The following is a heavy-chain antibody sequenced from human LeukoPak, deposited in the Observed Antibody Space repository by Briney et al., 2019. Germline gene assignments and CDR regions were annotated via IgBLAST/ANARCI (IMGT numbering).Heavy chain of an antibody. CDR1: GFTLSRYS. D-gene: IGHD3-22*01. CDR3: ARDYFDSSDYPQTYYYYYMDV. V-gene: IGHV3-21*01. CDR2: ISSTSTLI. J-gene: IGHJ6*03. Sequence: PGGSLRLSCAASGFTLSRYSMNWVRQAPREGLEWVASISSTSTLIYSTDSVKGRLTISRDTPKNSLFLQMSSLRAEDSAIYYCARDYFDSSDYPQTYYYYYMDVWGKGTTVTVSS.